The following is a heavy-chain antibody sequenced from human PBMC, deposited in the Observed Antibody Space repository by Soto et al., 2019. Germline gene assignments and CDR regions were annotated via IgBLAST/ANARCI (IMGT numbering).Heavy chain of an antibody. J-gene: IGHJ5*02. V-gene: IGHV1-69*13. CDR1: GGTFSSYA. D-gene: IGHD4-17*01. CDR3: ARSSTVRNWFDP. Sequence: SVKVSCKASGGTFSSYAISWVRQAPGQGLEWMGGIIPIFGTANYAQKFQGRVTITADGSTSTAYMELSSLRSEDTAVYYCARSSTVRNWFDPWGQGTLVTVSS. CDR2: IIPIFGTA.